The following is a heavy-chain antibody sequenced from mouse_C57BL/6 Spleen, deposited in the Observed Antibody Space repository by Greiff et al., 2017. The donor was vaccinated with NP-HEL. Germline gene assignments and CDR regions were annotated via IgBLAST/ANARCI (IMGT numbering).Heavy chain of an antibody. Sequence: DVKLQESGPGLVKPSQSLSLTCSVTGYSITSGYYWNWIRQFPGNKLEWMGYISYDGSNNYNPSLKNRISITRDTSKNQFFLKLNSVTTEDTATYYCASYDYEWYFDVWGTGTTVTVSS. CDR3: ASYDYEWYFDV. V-gene: IGHV3-6*01. D-gene: IGHD2-4*01. CDR1: GYSITSGYY. J-gene: IGHJ1*03. CDR2: ISYDGSN.